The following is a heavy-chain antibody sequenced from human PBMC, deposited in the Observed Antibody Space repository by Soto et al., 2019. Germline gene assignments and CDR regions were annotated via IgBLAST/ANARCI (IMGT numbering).Heavy chain of an antibody. CDR2: ISYDGSNK. CDR3: ANCDGSGSPPGDYYYGMDV. V-gene: IGHV3-30*18. D-gene: IGHD3-10*01. CDR1: GFTFSSYG. Sequence: GGSLRLSCAASGFTFSSYGMHWVRQAPGKGLEWVAVISYDGSNKYYADSVKGRFTISRDNSKNTLYLQMNSLRAEDTAVYYCANCDGSGSPPGDYYYGMDVWGQGTTVTVSS. J-gene: IGHJ6*02.